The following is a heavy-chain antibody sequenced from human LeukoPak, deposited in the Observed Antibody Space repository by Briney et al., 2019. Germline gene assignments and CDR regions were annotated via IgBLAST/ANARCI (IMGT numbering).Heavy chain of an antibody. V-gene: IGHV1-18*01. CDR2: ISAYNGNT. D-gene: IGHD1-1*01. Sequence: EASVKVSCKASGYTFTSYGISWARQAPGQGLEWMGWISAYNGNTNYAQKLQGRVTMTTDTSTSTAYMELRSLRSDDTAVYYCARDPTTTEAHDYWGQGTLVTVSS. J-gene: IGHJ4*02. CDR1: GYTFTSYG. CDR3: ARDPTTTEAHDY.